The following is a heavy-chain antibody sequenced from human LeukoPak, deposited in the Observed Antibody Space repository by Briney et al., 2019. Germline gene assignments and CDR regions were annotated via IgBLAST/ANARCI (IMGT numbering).Heavy chain of an antibody. CDR2: IIPIFGTA. D-gene: IGHD3-10*01. Sequence: GASVKVSCKASGGTFSSYAISWVRQAPGQGLEWMGGIIPIFGTANYAQKFQGRVTITADESTSTAYMELSSLRSEDTAVYYCARGVVTMVRGATNYFDYWGQGTLVTVSS. J-gene: IGHJ4*02. CDR1: GGTFSSYA. V-gene: IGHV1-69*13. CDR3: ARGVVTMVRGATNYFDY.